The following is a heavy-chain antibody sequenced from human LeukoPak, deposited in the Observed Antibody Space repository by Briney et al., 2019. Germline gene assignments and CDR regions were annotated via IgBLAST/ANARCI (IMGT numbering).Heavy chain of an antibody. Sequence: SVKVSCKASGGTFSSYAISWVRQAPGQGLEWMGGIIPIFGTANYAQKFQGRVTMTRDTSTSTVYMELSSLRSEDTAVFYCARGGSLAAAPHRYYFDYWGQGTPVTVSS. CDR3: ARGGSLAAAPHRYYFDY. CDR1: GGTFSSYA. CDR2: IIPIFGTA. J-gene: IGHJ4*02. D-gene: IGHD6-19*01. V-gene: IGHV1-69*05.